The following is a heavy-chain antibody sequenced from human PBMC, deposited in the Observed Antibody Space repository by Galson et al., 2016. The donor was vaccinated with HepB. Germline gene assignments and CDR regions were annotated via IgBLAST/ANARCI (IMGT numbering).Heavy chain of an antibody. J-gene: IGHJ6*02. CDR1: GFTLSSYS. CDR3: TRDGLRGRWRLGGMDV. V-gene: IGHV3-21*01. D-gene: IGHD3/OR15-3a*01. CDR2: ISSSSSYI. Sequence: SLRLSCAASGFTLSSYSMNWVRQAPGKGLEWVSSISSSSSYIYYADSVKGRFTISRDNAKNSLYLQMNSLRAEDTAVYYCTRDGLRGRWRLGGMDVWGQGTTVTVSS.